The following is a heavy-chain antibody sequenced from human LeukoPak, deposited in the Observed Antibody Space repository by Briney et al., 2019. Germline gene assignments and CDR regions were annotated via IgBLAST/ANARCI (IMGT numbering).Heavy chain of an antibody. CDR1: GGSISSYY. V-gene: IGHV4-59*01. J-gene: IGHJ5*02. CDR3: ARDVTMAGDNWFDP. D-gene: IGHD3-10*02. Sequence: SETLSLTCTVSGGSISSYYWSWIRQPPGKGLEWIGYIYYSGSTNYNPSLKSRVTISVDTSKNQFSLKLSSVTAADTAVYYCARDVTMAGDNWFDPWGQGTLVTVSS. CDR2: IYYSGST.